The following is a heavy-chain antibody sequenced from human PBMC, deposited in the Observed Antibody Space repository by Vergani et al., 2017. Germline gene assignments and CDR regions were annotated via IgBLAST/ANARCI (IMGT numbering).Heavy chain of an antibody. V-gene: IGHV1-18*01. Sequence: QVQLVQSGAEVKKPGASVKVSCKASGYTFTSYGISWVRQAPGQGLEWMGWISAYNGNTNSAQKLQGRITMTTDTSTSTAYMELRSLRSDDTAVYYCARDQSPAITRAPRYYYYYGMDVWGQGTTVTVSS. CDR2: ISAYNGNT. J-gene: IGHJ6*02. CDR3: ARDQSPAITRAPRYYYYYGMDV. CDR1: GYTFTSYG. D-gene: IGHD2-2*01.